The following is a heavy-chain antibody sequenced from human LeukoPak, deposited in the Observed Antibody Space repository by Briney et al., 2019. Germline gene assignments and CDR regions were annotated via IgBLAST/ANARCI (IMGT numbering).Heavy chain of an antibody. CDR1: GFTFSNAW. CDR2: IKSKTDGGTT. CDR3: TTDGAYYYDTSGYYLGY. D-gene: IGHD3-22*01. V-gene: IGHV3-15*01. J-gene: IGHJ4*02. Sequence: TGGSLRLSCAASGFTFSNAWMSWVRQAPGKGLEWVGRIKSKTDGGTTDYAAPVKGRFTISRDDSETTLYLQMNSLKTEDTAVYYCTTDGAYYYDTSGYYLGYWGQGTLVSVSS.